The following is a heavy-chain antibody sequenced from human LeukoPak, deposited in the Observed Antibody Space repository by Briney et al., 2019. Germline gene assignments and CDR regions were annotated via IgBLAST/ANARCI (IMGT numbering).Heavy chain of an antibody. CDR3: ARDRYCTGGTCPRAYFDY. J-gene: IGHJ4*02. CDR2: ISDDGSNK. CDR1: GFIFSDYA. D-gene: IGHD2-8*02. Sequence: GGSLRPSCAGAGFIFSDYALHWVRQAPGKGLEWVAVISDDGSNKYYADSVKGRFTISRDNSKNTLYLQMNSLRVEDTAVYYCARDRYCTGGTCPRAYFDYWGQGTLVTVSS. V-gene: IGHV3-30*04.